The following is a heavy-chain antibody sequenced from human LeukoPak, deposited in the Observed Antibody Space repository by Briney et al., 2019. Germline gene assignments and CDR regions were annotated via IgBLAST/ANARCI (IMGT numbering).Heavy chain of an antibody. J-gene: IGHJ6*03. D-gene: IGHD2-15*01. V-gene: IGHV4-38-2*02. CDR2: INHSGST. CDR1: GYSISSGYY. CDR3: ARGTSGYEYCSGGSCYSKSYYYYYMDV. Sequence: SETLSPTCTVSGYSISSGYYWGWIRQPPGKGLEWIGEINHSGSTNYNPSLKSRVTISVDTSKNQFSLKLSSVTAPDTAVYYCARGTSGYEYCSGGSCYSKSYYYYYMDVWGKGTTVTVSS.